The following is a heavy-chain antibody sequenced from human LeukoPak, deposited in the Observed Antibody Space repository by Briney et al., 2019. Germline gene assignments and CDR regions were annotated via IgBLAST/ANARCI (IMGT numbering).Heavy chain of an antibody. D-gene: IGHD3-10*01. V-gene: IGHV3-7*01. Sequence: GGSLRLSCAASGFTFSSYGMSWVRQAPGRGLEWVANINIDGSERYYEASVKGRFTISRDNAKDSLSLQMNSLRAEDTAVYYCAKYHYGSGTSLGYWGQGTQVTVSS. CDR3: AKYHYGSGTSLGY. J-gene: IGHJ4*02. CDR1: GFTFSSYG. CDR2: INIDGSER.